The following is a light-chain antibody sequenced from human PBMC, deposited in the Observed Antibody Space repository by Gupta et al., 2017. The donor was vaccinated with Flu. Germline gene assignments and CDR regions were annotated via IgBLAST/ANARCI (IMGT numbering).Light chain of an antibody. V-gene: IGKV2-30*01. CDR2: KVS. J-gene: IGKJ1*01. CDR1: ERRVYIDGNTY. CDR3: MQEVKCTWT. Sequence: QSPLSLNVTLGQSASISCTSSERRVYIDGNTYLHWFQQRPGHSPRRLIHKVSNRDSGVPDRFSGSGSGTDFTLNISRGEAEDVGVYYCMQEVKCTWTFGQGTKVEI.